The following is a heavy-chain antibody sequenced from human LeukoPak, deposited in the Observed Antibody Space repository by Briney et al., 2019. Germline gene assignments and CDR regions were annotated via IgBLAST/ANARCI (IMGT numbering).Heavy chain of an antibody. V-gene: IGHV4-31*11. CDR1: GGSFSGYY. CDR3: ARNRDGYNSFDY. J-gene: IGHJ4*02. Sequence: PSETLSLTCAVYGGSFSGYYWSWIRQHPGKGLEWIGYIYYSGSSYYNPSLRSRVTISVDTSKNHLSLKLSSVTAADTAVYYCARNRDGYNSFDYWGQGTLVTVSS. D-gene: IGHD5-24*01. CDR2: IYYSGSS.